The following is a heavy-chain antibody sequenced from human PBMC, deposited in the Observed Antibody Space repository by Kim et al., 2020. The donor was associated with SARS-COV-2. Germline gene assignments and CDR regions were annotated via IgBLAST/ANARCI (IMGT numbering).Heavy chain of an antibody. CDR2: IYYSGST. CDR1: GGSISSGGYY. CDR3: ARDTARYSGYDAPGLGYFDY. J-gene: IGHJ4*02. D-gene: IGHD5-12*01. V-gene: IGHV4-31*03. Sequence: SETLSLTCTVSGGSISSGGYYWSWIRQHPGKGLEWIGYIYYSGSTYYNPSLKSRVTISVDTSKNQFSLKLSSVTAADTAVYYCARDTARYSGYDAPGLGYFDYWGQGTLVTVSS.